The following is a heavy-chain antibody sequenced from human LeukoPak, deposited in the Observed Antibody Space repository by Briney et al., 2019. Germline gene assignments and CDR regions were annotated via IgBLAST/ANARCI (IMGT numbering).Heavy chain of an antibody. CDR3: ARVPYYDSSGYYDFDY. J-gene: IGHJ4*02. D-gene: IGHD3-22*01. CDR1: GYTFTSYY. CDR2: INPSGGST. Sequence: RASVKVSCKASGYTFTSYYMHWVRQAPGQVLVWMGIINPSGGSTSYAQKFQGRVTMTRDTSTSTVYKELSSLRSEDTAVYYCARVPYYDSSGYYDFDYWGQGTLVTVSS. V-gene: IGHV1-46*01.